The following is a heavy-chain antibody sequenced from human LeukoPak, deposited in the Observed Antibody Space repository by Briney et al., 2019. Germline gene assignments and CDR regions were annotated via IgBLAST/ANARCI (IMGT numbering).Heavy chain of an antibody. CDR3: ARALMYYYDSSGYYMYYYYGIDL. V-gene: IGHV3-48*03. D-gene: IGHD3-22*01. Sequence: PGGSRRLSCAASGFTFSSYEMNWVSQAPGKGLEWVSYISSSGSTIYYADSVKGRFTISRDNAKNSLYLQMNSLRAEDTAVYYCARALMYYYDSSGYYMYYYYGIDLWGQGTTVTVSS. J-gene: IGHJ6*02. CDR1: GFTFSSYE. CDR2: ISSSGSTI.